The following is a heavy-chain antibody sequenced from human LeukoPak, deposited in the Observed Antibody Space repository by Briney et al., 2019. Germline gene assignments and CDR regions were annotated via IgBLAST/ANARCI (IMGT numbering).Heavy chain of an antibody. CDR2: IWYDGSNK. V-gene: IGHV3-33*06. Sequence: GGSLRLSCTASGFTFSSYGMHWVRQAPGKGLEWVAVIWYDGSNKYYADSVKGRFTISRDNSKNTLYLQMNSLRAEDTAVYYCAKGGTVAGPFDYWGQGTLVTVSS. D-gene: IGHD4-23*01. J-gene: IGHJ4*02. CDR3: AKGGTVAGPFDY. CDR1: GFTFSSYG.